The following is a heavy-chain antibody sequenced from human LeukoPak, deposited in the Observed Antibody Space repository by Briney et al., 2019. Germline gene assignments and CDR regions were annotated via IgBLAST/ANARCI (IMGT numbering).Heavy chain of an antibody. CDR2: ISSSSSYI. V-gene: IGHV3-21*01. D-gene: IGHD5-24*01. CDR1: GFTFSSYS. J-gene: IGHJ3*02. CDR3: ARDLVEMATLGAFDI. Sequence: GGSLRLSCAASGFTFSSYSMNWVRQAPGKGLEWVSSISSSSSYIYYADSVKGRFTISRDNAKNSLYLQMNSLRAEDTAVYYCARDLVEMATLGAFDIWGQGTMVTVSS.